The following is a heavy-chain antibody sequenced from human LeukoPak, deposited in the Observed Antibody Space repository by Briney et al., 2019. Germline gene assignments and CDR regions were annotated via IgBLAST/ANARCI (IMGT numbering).Heavy chain of an antibody. CDR1: GGSISSYY. V-gene: IGHV4-59*01. J-gene: IGHJ6*04. Sequence: SEALSLTCTVSGGSISSYYWSWIRQPPGKGLEWIGYIYYSGSTNYNPSLKSRVTISVDTSKNQFSLKLSSVTAADTAVYYCASHNIVATDYYYGMDVWGKGTTVTVSS. CDR2: IYYSGST. CDR3: ASHNIVATDYYYGMDV. D-gene: IGHD5-12*01.